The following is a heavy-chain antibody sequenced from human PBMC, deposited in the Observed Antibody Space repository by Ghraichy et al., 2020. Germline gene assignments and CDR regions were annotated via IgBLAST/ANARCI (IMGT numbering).Heavy chain of an antibody. Sequence: SETLSLTCAVYGGSFSGYYWSWIRQPPGKGLEWIGEINHSGSTNYNPSLKSRVTISVDTSKNQFSLKLSSVTAADTAVYYCARRSSGSYRYYYYMDVWGKGTTVTVSS. CDR2: INHSGST. CDR3: ARRSSGSYRYYYYMDV. CDR1: GGSFSGYY. V-gene: IGHV4-34*01. J-gene: IGHJ6*03. D-gene: IGHD1-26*01.